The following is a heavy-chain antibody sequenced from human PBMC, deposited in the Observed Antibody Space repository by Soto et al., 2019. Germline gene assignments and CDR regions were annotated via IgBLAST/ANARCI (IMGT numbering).Heavy chain of an antibody. Sequence: EVQLVESGGGLVQPGGSLRLSCAASGFTFSHSWMNWVRQAPGKGLEWVANIKEDGSVKYYVDSVKGRFTVSRDNAKNPLYLQMSGLRADDTAVYYCATVRGYLTLDYWGQGTLVTVSS. CDR2: IKEDGSVK. CDR1: GFTFSHSW. CDR3: ATVRGYLTLDY. D-gene: IGHD3-22*01. J-gene: IGHJ4*02. V-gene: IGHV3-7*01.